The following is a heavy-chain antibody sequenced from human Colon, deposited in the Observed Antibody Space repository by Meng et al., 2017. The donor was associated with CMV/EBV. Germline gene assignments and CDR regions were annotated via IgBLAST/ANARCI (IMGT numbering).Heavy chain of an antibody. CDR3: ARVLLWFGGGQYYGMDV. Sequence: SQSPSLTRAISGDSVSRNSAAWNWSRQSPSRGLEWLGRTYYKSKWYNDYAVSVKSRITINPDTSKNQFSLQLNSVTPEDTAVYYCARVLLWFGGGQYYGMDVWGQGTTVTVSS. J-gene: IGHJ6*02. D-gene: IGHD3-10*01. V-gene: IGHV6-1*01. CDR2: TYYKSKWYN. CDR1: GDSVSRNSAA.